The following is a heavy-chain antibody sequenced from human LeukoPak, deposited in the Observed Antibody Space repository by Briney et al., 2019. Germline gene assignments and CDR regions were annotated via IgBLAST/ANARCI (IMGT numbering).Heavy chain of an antibody. Sequence: GGSLRLSCAASGFTFSTYSMNWVRQAPGKGLEWVSYISGSSSTIYYADSVKGRFTISRDNAENSLYLQMNSLRDDDTAVYYCARKCHGSGNYYPDYWGQGTLVTVSS. CDR3: ARKCHGSGNYYPDY. CDR1: GFTFSTYS. J-gene: IGHJ4*02. V-gene: IGHV3-48*02. CDR2: ISGSSSTI. D-gene: IGHD3-10*01.